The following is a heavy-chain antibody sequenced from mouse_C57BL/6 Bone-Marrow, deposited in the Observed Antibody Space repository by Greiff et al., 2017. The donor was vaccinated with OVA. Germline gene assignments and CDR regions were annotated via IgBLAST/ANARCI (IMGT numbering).Heavy chain of an antibody. J-gene: IGHJ3*01. CDR1: GYSFTGYY. V-gene: IGHV1-42*01. CDR3: ASEKVYYGNPFAY. CDR2: INPSTGGT. D-gene: IGHD2-1*01. Sequence: EVHLVESGPELVKPGASVKISCKASGYSFTGYYMNWVKQSPEKSLEWIGEINPSTGGTTYNQKFKAKATLTVDKSSSTAYMQLKSLTSEDSAVYYCASEKVYYGNPFAYWGQGTLVTVSA.